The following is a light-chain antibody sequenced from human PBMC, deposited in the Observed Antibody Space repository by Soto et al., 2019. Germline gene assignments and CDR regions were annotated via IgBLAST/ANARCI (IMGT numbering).Light chain of an antibody. Sequence: EIMLTQSPGTLSLSPGERATLSCRASQSVSSYLAWYQHKPGQAPRLLIYDASNRATGIPARFSGSGSGTDFTLTISSLEPEDFAVYYCQQRSNWPLGFGPGTKVDIK. CDR1: QSVSSY. CDR2: DAS. J-gene: IGKJ3*01. V-gene: IGKV3-11*01. CDR3: QQRSNWPLG.